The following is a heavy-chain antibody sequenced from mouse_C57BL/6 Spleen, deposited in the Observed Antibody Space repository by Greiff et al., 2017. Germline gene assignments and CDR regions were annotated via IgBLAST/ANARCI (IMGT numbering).Heavy chain of an antibody. Sequence: EVQLQQSGPELVKPGASVKISCKASGYTFTDYYMNWVKQSHGKSLEWIGDINPNNGGTSYNQKFKGKATLTVDKSSSTAYMELRSLTSEDSAVYYCARGTFYDGYYYFDYWGQGTTLTVSS. D-gene: IGHD2-3*01. CDR1: GYTFTDYY. V-gene: IGHV1-26*01. CDR3: ARGTFYDGYYYFDY. CDR2: INPNNGGT. J-gene: IGHJ2*01.